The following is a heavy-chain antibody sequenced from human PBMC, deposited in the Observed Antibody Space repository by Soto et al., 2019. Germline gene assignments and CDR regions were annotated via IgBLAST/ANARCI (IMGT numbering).Heavy chain of an antibody. Sequence: ASVKVSCKASGGAFSSYAISWVRQAPGQGLEWMGGIIPTFGTANYAQKFQGRVTITADESTSTAYMELSSLRSEDTAVYYCARDRSIAARQEDYYGMDVWGQGTTVTVSS. D-gene: IGHD6-6*01. CDR1: GGAFSSYA. V-gene: IGHV1-69*13. J-gene: IGHJ6*02. CDR3: ARDRSIAARQEDYYGMDV. CDR2: IIPTFGTA.